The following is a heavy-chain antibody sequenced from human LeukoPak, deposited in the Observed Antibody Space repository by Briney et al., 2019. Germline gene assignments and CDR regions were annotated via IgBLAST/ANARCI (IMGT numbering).Heavy chain of an antibody. D-gene: IGHD3-3*01. CDR3: ARVLYRFWGWFSGSAP. CDR1: GYTFTSYG. CDR2: ISAYNGNT. J-gene: IGHJ5*02. Sequence: GASVKVSCKASGYTFTSYGISWVRQAPGQGLEWMGWISAYNGNTNYAQKLQGRVTMTTDTSTSTAYMELRSLRSDDTAVYYCARVLYRFWGWFSGSAPWGKEPLVPAPS. V-gene: IGHV1-18*01.